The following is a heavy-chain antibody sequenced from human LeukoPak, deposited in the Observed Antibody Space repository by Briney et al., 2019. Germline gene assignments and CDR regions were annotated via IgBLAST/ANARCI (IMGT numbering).Heavy chain of an antibody. CDR3: ASLHSGGRSGVDY. J-gene: IGHJ4*02. Sequence: PSETLSLTCTVSGGSISSYYWSWIRQPPGKGLEWIGYIYYSGSTNYNPSLKSRVTISVDTSKNQFSLKLSSVTAADTAVYYCASLHSGGRSGVDYWGQGTLVTVSS. CDR2: IYYSGST. CDR1: GGSISSYY. D-gene: IGHD3-10*01. V-gene: IGHV4-59*01.